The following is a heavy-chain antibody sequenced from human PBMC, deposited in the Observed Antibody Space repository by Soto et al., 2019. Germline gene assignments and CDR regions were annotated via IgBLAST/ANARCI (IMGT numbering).Heavy chain of an antibody. CDR2: ISAYNGNT. V-gene: IGHV1-18*04. D-gene: IGHD2-15*01. J-gene: IGHJ6*02. CDR3: ARGGYCSGGSCYLYYGMDV. CDR1: GYTFTSYG. Sequence: QVQLVQSGAEVKKPGASVKVSCKASGYTFTSYGISWVRQAPGQGLEWMGWISAYNGNTNYAQKLQGRVTMTTDTSTSTAYMERRRLRSDDTAVYDCARGGYCSGGSCYLYYGMDVWGQGTTVTVSS.